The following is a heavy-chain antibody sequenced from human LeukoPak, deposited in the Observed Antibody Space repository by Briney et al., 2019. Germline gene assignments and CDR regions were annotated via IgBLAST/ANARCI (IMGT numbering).Heavy chain of an antibody. D-gene: IGHD3-10*01. V-gene: IGHV4-34*01. CDR1: GDSFNNYY. CDR2: INHSGST. CDR3: ARGRVGFYYGSGSSYYYGMDV. Sequence: SETLSLTCAVFGDSFNNYYWSWIRQPPGRGLEWIGEINHSGSTNYKASLKSRVPMSVDTSKNRFSLKLSSVTAADTAVYYCARGRVGFYYGSGSSYYYGMDVWGQGTSVTVSS. J-gene: IGHJ6*02.